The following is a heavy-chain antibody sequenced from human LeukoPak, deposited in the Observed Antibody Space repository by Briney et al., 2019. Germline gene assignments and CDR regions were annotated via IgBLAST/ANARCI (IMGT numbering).Heavy chain of an antibody. D-gene: IGHD2-15*01. V-gene: IGHV1-2*02. CDR3: ARGLLPMSNWFDP. CDR2: INPNNGGT. CDR1: GYIFTDFY. Sequence: GASVKVSCEASGYIFTDFYIHWVRRTAGQGLEWIGCINPNNGGTTYAQRFQGRVSMTRDTSITTACMQLTRLRSDDTAVYYCARGLLPMSNWFDPWGLGTVVTVSS. J-gene: IGHJ5*02.